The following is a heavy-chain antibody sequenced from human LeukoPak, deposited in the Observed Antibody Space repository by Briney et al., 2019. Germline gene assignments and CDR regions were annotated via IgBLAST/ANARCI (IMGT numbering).Heavy chain of an antibody. J-gene: IGHJ4*02. CDR2: IYYSGST. Sequence: SETLSLTCTVSGVSISGYYWSWIRQPPGKGLEWVGYIYYSGSTKYDPSLKGRGTIAVETSKNQFSLKLTSVTAADTAVYFCARDTAIGEGEFFFDYWGQGTLVTVSS. CDR1: GVSISGYY. CDR3: ARDTAIGEGEFFFDY. D-gene: IGHD5-18*01. V-gene: IGHV4-59*01.